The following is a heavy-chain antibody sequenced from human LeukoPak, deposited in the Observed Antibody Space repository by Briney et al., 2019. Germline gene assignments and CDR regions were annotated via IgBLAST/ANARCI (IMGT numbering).Heavy chain of an antibody. CDR1: GFTFSSYS. CDR2: ITSSSGTI. V-gene: IGHV3-48*01. CDR3: ARSISGTTKAFDI. J-gene: IGHJ3*02. D-gene: IGHD1-20*01. Sequence: PGGSLRLSCAASGFTFSSYSMNGVRQAPGKGLEWVSYITSSSGTIYYADSVKGRFTISRDNAKNSLYLQMNSLRAEDTAVYYCARSISGTTKAFDIWGQGTTVTVSS.